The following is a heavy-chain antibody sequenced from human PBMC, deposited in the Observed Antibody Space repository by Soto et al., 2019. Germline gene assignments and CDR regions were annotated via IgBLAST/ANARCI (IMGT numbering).Heavy chain of an antibody. V-gene: IGHV1-69*13. Sequence: ASVKVSCKASGGTFSSYAISWVRQAPGQGLEWMGGIIPIFGTANYAQKFQGRVTITADESTSTAYMELSSLRSEDTAVYYCARDRMASGYYYYYYMDVWGKGTTVTVSS. CDR2: IIPIFGTA. CDR1: GGTFSSYA. D-gene: IGHD2-8*01. CDR3: ARDRMASGYYYYYYMDV. J-gene: IGHJ6*03.